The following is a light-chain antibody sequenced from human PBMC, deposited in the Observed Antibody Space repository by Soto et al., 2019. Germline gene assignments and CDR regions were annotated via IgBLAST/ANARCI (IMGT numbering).Light chain of an antibody. CDR1: QSINRW. Sequence: DMQTTQSPSSLSASVRDRVTITCRDSQSINRWLAWYQQKPGTAPKLLIFDASSLERGVPSRCSGSGSGTEFTLTISSLQPDDFATYSCQQYNSYWPFRQGATAEIK. J-gene: IGKJ1*01. CDR2: DAS. V-gene: IGKV1-5*01. CDR3: QQYNSYWP.